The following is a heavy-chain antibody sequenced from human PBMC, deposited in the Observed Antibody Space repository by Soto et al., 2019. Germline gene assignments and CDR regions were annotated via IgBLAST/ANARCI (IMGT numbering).Heavy chain of an antibody. V-gene: IGHV3-7*01. CDR1: GFTLSNYW. CDR3: AGVRIKGDSSGYRPVYY. J-gene: IGHJ4*02. Sequence: EVQLVESGGGLVQPGGSLRLSCAASGFTLSNYWMTWVRQAPGKGLEWVATIKQDGGEQFYVDSVKGRFTISRDNAQNSLYLQMSSLRAEDTAVYCGAGVRIKGDSSGYRPVYYWGQGALVIVSS. D-gene: IGHD3-22*01. CDR2: IKQDGGEQ.